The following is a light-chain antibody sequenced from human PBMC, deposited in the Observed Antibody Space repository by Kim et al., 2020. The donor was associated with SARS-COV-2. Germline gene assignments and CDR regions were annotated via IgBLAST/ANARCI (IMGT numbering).Light chain of an antibody. J-gene: IGKJ1*01. CDR1: QSVLYSSNNKNY. CDR3: EQYYSTPQT. CDR2: WAS. Sequence: DIVMTQSPDSLAVSLGERATINCKSSQSVLYSSNNKNYLAWYQQKPGQPPKLLIYWASTRESGVPDRFSGSGSGTDFPLTISSLQAEDVAVYYCEQYYSTPQTFGQRTKVDIK. V-gene: IGKV4-1*01.